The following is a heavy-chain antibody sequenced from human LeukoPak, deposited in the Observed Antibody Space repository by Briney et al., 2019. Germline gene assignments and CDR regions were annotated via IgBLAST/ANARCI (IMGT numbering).Heavy chain of an antibody. J-gene: IGHJ5*02. D-gene: IGHD6-13*01. CDR1: GGTFSSYA. Sequence: ASVKVSCKASGGTFSSYAISWVRQAPGQGLEWMGGIIPIFGTANYAQKFQGRVTITADESTSTAYMALSSLRSEDTAVYYCARDNAAAAGTVWFDPWGQGTLVTVSS. CDR2: IIPIFGTA. CDR3: ARDNAAAAGTVWFDP. V-gene: IGHV1-69*13.